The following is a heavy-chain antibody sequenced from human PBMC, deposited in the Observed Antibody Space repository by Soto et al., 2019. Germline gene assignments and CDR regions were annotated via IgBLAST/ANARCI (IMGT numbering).Heavy chain of an antibody. CDR2: IIPIFGTA. CDR3: ARDRDCSGGSRYSAWFDP. CDR1: GGTFSSYA. V-gene: IGHV1-69*01. D-gene: IGHD2-15*01. Sequence: QVQLVQSGAEVKKPGSSVKVSCKASGGTFSSYAISWVRQAPGQGLEWMGGIIPIFGTANYAQKFQGRVTITADESTSTAYMELSSLRSEDTAVYYCARDRDCSGGSRYSAWFDPWGQGTLVTVSS. J-gene: IGHJ5*02.